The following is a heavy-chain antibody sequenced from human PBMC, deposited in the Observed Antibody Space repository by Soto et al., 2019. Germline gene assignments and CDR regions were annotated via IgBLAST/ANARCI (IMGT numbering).Heavy chain of an antibody. V-gene: IGHV3-15*01. CDR3: TTLLAVGYCSSTSGYGGYYYYGMDV. J-gene: IGHJ6*02. D-gene: IGHD2-2*03. CDR1: GFTFSNAW. CDR2: FKGKTDGGTP. Sequence: EVQLVESGGGLVKPGGSLRLSCAASGFTFSNAWMSWVRQAPGKGLEWGGGFKGKTDGGTPDYPGPVKGRFTISRDDSKNTLYLQMNRLKTGNRAVYYCTTLLAVGYCSSTSGYGGYYYYGMDVWGQGTTVTVSS.